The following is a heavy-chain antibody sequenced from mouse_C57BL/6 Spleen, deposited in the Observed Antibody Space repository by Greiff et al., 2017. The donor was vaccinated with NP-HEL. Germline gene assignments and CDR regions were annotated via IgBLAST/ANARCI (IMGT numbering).Heavy chain of an antibody. V-gene: IGHV1-61*01. CDR3: ASRMAYYYAMDY. CDR2: IYPSDSET. J-gene: IGHJ4*01. CDR1: GYTFTSYW. D-gene: IGHD2-3*01. Sequence: QVQLQQPGAELVRPGSSVKLSCKASGYTFTSYWMDWVKQRPGQGLEWIGNIYPSDSETHYNQKFKDKATLTVDKSSSTAYMQLSSLTSEDSAVYYCASRMAYYYAMDYWGQGTSVTVSS.